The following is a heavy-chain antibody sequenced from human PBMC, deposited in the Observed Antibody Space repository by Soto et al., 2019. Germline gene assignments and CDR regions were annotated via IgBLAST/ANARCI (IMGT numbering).Heavy chain of an antibody. J-gene: IGHJ3*02. CDR2: IWYDGRND. D-gene: IGHD6-19*01. CDR3: AKEGHTSGRCGCFNI. V-gene: IGHV3-30*02. CDR1: GFTFSSYG. Sequence: QTGGSLRLSCAASGFTFSSYGMHWVRQAPGKGLEWVAVIWYDGRNDLHAGAVKGRFTISRDISKNMVYLQMNDLRPDDTAMYFCAKEGHTSGRCGCFNIWGQGTMVTVSS.